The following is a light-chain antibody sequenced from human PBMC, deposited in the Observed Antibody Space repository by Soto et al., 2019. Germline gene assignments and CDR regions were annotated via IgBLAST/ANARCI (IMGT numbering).Light chain of an antibody. Sequence: EIVLTQSPGTLSLSPGERATLSCRASQSVSNSYLAWYQQKPGQAPRLLIYGASGRATGIPDRFSGSGSGTDFTLTISRLEPEDCAVYYCQQYGNSPPNTFGQGTKLEIK. CDR2: GAS. V-gene: IGKV3-20*01. CDR3: QQYGNSPPNT. J-gene: IGKJ2*01. CDR1: QSVSNSY.